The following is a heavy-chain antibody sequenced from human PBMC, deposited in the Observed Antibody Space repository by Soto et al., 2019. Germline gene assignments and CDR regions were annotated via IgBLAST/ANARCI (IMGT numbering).Heavy chain of an antibody. Sequence: PGGSLRLSCAASGFTFSSYGMHWVRQAPGKGLEWVAVIWYDGSNKYYADSVKGRFTISRDNSKNTLYLQMNSLRAEDTAVYYCARDIVVVPAEYSGYDYVFWPYGMDVWGQGTTVTVSS. CDR3: ARDIVVVPAEYSGYDYVFWPYGMDV. CDR1: GFTFSSYG. V-gene: IGHV3-33*01. D-gene: IGHD2-2*01. CDR2: IWYDGSNK. J-gene: IGHJ6*02.